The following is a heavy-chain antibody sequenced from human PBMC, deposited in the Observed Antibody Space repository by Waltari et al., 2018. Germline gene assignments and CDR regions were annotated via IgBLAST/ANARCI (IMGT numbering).Heavy chain of an antibody. V-gene: IGHV4-39*01. CDR3: AREGARRTIFGVVIGYFDY. Sequence: QLQLQESGPGLVKPSETLSLTCTVSGGSISSRSYYWGWIRQPPGQGLEWIGSIYYSGSTYYNPSLKSRVTISVDTSKNQFSLKLSSVTAADTAVYYCAREGARRTIFGVVIGYFDYWGQGTLVTVSS. D-gene: IGHD3-3*01. CDR2: IYYSGST. CDR1: GGSISSRSYY. J-gene: IGHJ4*02.